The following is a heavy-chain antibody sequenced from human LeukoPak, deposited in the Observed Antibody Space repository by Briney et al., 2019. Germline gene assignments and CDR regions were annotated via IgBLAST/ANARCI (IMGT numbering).Heavy chain of an antibody. Sequence: NPGGSLRLSCTAFGFTFGSYAMNWVRQAPGKGLDWVSSISGSSSYIYYADSVEGRFTISRDNAKNSLYLQMNSLRAEDTAVYYCARYDSSDYYFDYWGQGTPVTVSS. V-gene: IGHV3-21*01. J-gene: IGHJ4*02. CDR2: ISGSSSYI. CDR1: GFTFGSYA. D-gene: IGHD3-22*01. CDR3: ARYDSSDYYFDY.